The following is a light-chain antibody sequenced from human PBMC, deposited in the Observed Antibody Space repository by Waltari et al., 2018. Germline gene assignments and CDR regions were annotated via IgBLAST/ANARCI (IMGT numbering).Light chain of an antibody. CDR3: LLFDGDARV. J-gene: IGLJ3*02. CDR2: STS. V-gene: IGLV7-43*01. CDR1: TGEVTSGHH. Sequence: QTVVTQEPSLTVSPGGTVTLTCATSTGEVTSGHHPNWVQQKPGQPPRLLIFSTSDKPSWTPARLSGSLLGGKAALTLSGVQPEDEADYYCLLFDGDARVFGGGTRLTVL.